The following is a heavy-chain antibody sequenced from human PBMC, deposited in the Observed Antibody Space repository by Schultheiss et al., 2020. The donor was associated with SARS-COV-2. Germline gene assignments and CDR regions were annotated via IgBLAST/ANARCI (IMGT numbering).Heavy chain of an antibody. V-gene: IGHV3-23*01. Sequence: GGSLRLSCVASGFSFSIYALAWVRQAPGKGLEFVSGISGSANTKYYVDSMKGRFTISRDNSKNTVYLQMNSLRDEDTAVYYCARMVGATALGFDYWSQGTLITVAS. CDR2: ISGSANTK. D-gene: IGHD1-26*01. CDR1: GFSFSIYA. CDR3: ARMVGATALGFDY. J-gene: IGHJ4*02.